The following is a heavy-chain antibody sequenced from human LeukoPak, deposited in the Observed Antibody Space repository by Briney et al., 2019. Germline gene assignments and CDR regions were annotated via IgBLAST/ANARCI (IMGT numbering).Heavy chain of an antibody. D-gene: IGHD6-19*01. Sequence: ASVNVSCKASGYTFTDYYIHWVRQAPGHPLEWMAWINPRNGDTNYEQKFHGRVTMTRDTSISTAYMELSRLISDDTAVYYCARVGSSGWYVHPTLDYWGQGTLVTVSS. CDR1: GYTFTDYY. V-gene: IGHV1-2*02. CDR2: INPRNGDT. J-gene: IGHJ4*02. CDR3: ARVGSSGWYVHPTLDY.